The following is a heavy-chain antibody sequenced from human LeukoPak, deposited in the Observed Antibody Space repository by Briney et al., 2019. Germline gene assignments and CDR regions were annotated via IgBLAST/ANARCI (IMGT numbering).Heavy chain of an antibody. J-gene: IGHJ4*02. CDR1: GFTFSSYS. Sequence: GGSLRLSCAASGFTFSSYSMNWVRQAPGKGLEWVSSISSSSSYIYYADSVKGRFTISRDNAKNSLYLQMNSLRAEDTAVYYCARSPSSSSPQDYWGQGTLVTVSS. V-gene: IGHV3-21*01. CDR2: ISSSSSYI. CDR3: ARSPSSSSPQDY. D-gene: IGHD6-6*01.